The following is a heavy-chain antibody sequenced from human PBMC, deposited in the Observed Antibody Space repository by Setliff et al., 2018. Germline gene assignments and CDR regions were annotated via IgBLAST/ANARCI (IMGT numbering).Heavy chain of an antibody. CDR3: ARGVYCSSTSCSPGLNWFDP. Sequence: PSETLSLTCAVYGGSFSGYYWSWIRQPPGKGLEWIGEINHSGSTNYNPSLKSRVTISVDTSKNQFSLELSSVTAADTAVYYCARGVYCSSTSCSPGLNWFDPWGQGTLVTVSS. CDR1: GGSFSGYY. D-gene: IGHD2-2*01. CDR2: INHSGST. V-gene: IGHV4-34*01. J-gene: IGHJ5*02.